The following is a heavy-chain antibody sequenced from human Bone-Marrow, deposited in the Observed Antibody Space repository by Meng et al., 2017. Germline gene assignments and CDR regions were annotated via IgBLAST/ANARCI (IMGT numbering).Heavy chain of an antibody. Sequence: GESLKISCTASGFTIDNYAMSWVRQAPGKGLEWVAVISYDGSNKYYADSVKGRFTISRDNSKNTLYLQMNSLRAEDTAVYYCARDLRIVGATVLGYWGQGTLVTVSS. CDR3: ARDLRIVGATVLGY. CDR1: GFTIDNYA. D-gene: IGHD1-26*01. CDR2: ISYDGSNK. V-gene: IGHV3-30*04. J-gene: IGHJ4*02.